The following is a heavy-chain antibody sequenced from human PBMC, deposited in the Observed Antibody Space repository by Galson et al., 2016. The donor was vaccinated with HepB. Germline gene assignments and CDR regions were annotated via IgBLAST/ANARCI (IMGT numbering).Heavy chain of an antibody. J-gene: IGHJ6*02. Sequence: SLRLSCAASGFTFSDHYMSWIRQAPGKGLEWISYISGSTTYTNYVDSVKGRFTISRDNAKNSLYLQMNSLRAEDTAVYYCARDVSDYYYYGLDVWGRGTTVTVSS. CDR3: ARDVSDYYYYGLDV. V-gene: IGHV3-11*06. CDR1: GFTFSDHY. CDR2: ISGSTTYT.